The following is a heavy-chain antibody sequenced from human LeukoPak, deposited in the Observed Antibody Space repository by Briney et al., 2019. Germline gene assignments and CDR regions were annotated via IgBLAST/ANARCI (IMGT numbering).Heavy chain of an antibody. CDR3: AKSRRNIVVVVAATPSLPDY. D-gene: IGHD2-15*01. CDR2: IWCDGSNK. CDR1: GFTFSSYG. V-gene: IGHV3-33*06. Sequence: GGSLRLSCAASGFTFSSYGMHWVRQAPGKGLEWVAVIWCDGSNKYYADSVKGRFTISRDNSKDTLYLQMNSLRAEDTAVYYCAKSRRNIVVVVAATPSLPDYWGQGTLVTVSS. J-gene: IGHJ4*02.